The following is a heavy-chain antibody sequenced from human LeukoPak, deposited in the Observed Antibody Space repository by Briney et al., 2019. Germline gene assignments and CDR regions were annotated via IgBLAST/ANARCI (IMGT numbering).Heavy chain of an antibody. CDR1: GGSFSGYY. Sequence: PSETLSLTCAVYGGSFSGYYWSWIRQPPGKGLEWIGEINHSGSTNYNPSLKSRVTISVDTSKSQFSLKLSSVTAADTAVYYCARVGGWYGIDYWGQGTLVTVSS. V-gene: IGHV4-34*01. CDR2: INHSGST. CDR3: ARVGGWYGIDY. D-gene: IGHD6-19*01. J-gene: IGHJ4*02.